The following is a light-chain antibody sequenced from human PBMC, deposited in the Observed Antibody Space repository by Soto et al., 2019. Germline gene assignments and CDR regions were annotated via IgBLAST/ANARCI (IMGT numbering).Light chain of an antibody. CDR1: QSVSSNY. V-gene: IGKV3-20*01. CDR2: GAS. J-gene: IGKJ1*01. Sequence: IVLTQSPGTLSLSPGERGALSCRASQSVSSNYVAWYQQKPGQAPRLLISGASNRATGTPDRFRGSGSGTDFTLTITRLEPEDFAVYYCQQYGSAPWTFGQGTKVEIK. CDR3: QQYGSAPWT.